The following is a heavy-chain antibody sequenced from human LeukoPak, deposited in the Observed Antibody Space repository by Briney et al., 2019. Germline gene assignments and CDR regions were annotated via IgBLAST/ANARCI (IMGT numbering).Heavy chain of an antibody. V-gene: IGHV4-59*01. Sequence: PSETLSLTCTVSGGXXSXXXXXXIXXXPXKXLEWIGYIYYSGSTNYNPSLKSRVTISVDTSKNQFSLKLSSVTAADTAVYYCARYRWLVPLNWGQGTLVTVSS. D-gene: IGHD6-19*01. J-gene: IGHJ4*02. CDR1: GGXXSXXX. CDR2: IYYSGST. CDR3: ARYRWLVPLN.